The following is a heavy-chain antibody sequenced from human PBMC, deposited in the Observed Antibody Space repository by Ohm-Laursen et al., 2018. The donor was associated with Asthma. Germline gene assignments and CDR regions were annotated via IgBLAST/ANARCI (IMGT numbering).Heavy chain of an antibody. Sequence: SLRLSCTATGFTFDDYGMSWVRQAPGKGLEWVSGINWNGGSTGYADSVKGRFTISRDNAKNSLYLQMNSLRAEDTAVYYCAKDLYYYDSSGYRHYYYYYGMDVWGQGTTVTVSS. D-gene: IGHD3-22*01. J-gene: IGHJ6*02. CDR1: GFTFDDYG. CDR3: AKDLYYYDSSGYRHYYYYYGMDV. CDR2: INWNGGST. V-gene: IGHV3-20*04.